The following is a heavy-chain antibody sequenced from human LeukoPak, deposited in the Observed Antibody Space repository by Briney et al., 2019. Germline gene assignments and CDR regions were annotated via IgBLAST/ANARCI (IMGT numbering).Heavy chain of an antibody. V-gene: IGHV4-34*01. CDR3: ARAPASWFDY. J-gene: IGHJ4*02. CDR1: GGSFSGYY. CDR2: INHSGST. Sequence: PSETLSLTCAVYGGSFSGYYWSWIRQPPGKGLEWIGEINHSGSTNYNPSLKSRVTISVDTSKNQFSLKLSSVTAADTAVYCCARAPASWFDYWGQGTLVTVSS.